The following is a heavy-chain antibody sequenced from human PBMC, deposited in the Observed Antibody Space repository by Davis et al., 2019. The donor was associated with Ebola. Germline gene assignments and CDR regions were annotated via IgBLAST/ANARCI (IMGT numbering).Heavy chain of an antibody. Sequence: PGGSLRLSCAASEFTFSDHSMNWVRQAPGKGLDWISYISGGSRTIYYADSMKGRFTISRDNAKNSLYLQMNSLRDEDTAVYYCVRDNRRGYGMDVWGQGTTVTVSS. CDR1: EFTFSDHS. V-gene: IGHV3-48*02. CDR3: VRDNRRGYGMDV. CDR2: ISGGSRTI. J-gene: IGHJ6*02.